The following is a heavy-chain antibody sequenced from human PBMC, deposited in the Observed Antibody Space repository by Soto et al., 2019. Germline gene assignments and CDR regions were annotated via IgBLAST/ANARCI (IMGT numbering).Heavy chain of an antibody. CDR2: INHSGSP. CDR1: GGSFSGYY. V-gene: IGHV4-34*01. J-gene: IGHJ4*02. CDR3: ARKGYPYYFDY. Sequence: PSETLSLTCAVYGGSFSGYYWSWLRQPPGEGLEWIGEINHSGSPNYNPSLKSRVTISVDTSKNQFSLKLSSVTAADTAVYYCARKGYPYYFDYWGQVTLVTVSS. D-gene: IGHD5-12*01.